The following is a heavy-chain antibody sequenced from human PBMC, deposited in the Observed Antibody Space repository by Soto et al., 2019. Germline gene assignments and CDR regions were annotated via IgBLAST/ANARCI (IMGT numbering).Heavy chain of an antibody. V-gene: IGHV3-15*07. Sequence: LLVESGGGIVQPGGSLRLSCVASGFTFSHAWMDWVRQAPGKGLEWVGRIKSISDGETTNYAASVAGRFTISRDDSKNTLFLHVNSLKTEDTGVYYCTRRIAVAGTYDFDYWGQGTLVTVSA. CDR2: IKSISDGETT. D-gene: IGHD6-19*01. J-gene: IGHJ4*02. CDR1: GFTFSHAW. CDR3: TRRIAVAGTYDFDY.